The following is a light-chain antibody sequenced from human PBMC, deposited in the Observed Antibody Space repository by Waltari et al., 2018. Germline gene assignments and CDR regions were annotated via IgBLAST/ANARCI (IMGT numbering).Light chain of an antibody. V-gene: IGLV2-23*01. Sequence: QSPLTQPASVSGSPGQSITISCTGTSSDVGTYNLVSWYQQHPGKAPKLMIYEDYKRPSGVSNRFSGSKSGNMASLTISGLQAEDEADYYCCSYVSGDTWVFGGGTELAVL. J-gene: IGLJ3*02. CDR1: SSDVGTYNL. CDR2: EDY. CDR3: CSYVSGDTWV.